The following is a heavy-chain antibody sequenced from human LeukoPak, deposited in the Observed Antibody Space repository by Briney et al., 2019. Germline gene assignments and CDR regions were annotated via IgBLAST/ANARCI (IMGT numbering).Heavy chain of an antibody. Sequence: MPSETLSLTCTVSGGSISSGGYYWSWVRQPPGKGLEWIGYIYHSGSTYYNPSLKSRVTISLDRSKNQFSLKLSSVTVADTAVYYCARVRIAAAVGEFDCWGQGTLVTVSS. CDR1: GGSISSGGYY. D-gene: IGHD6-13*01. V-gene: IGHV4-30-2*01. J-gene: IGHJ4*02. CDR3: ARVRIAAAVGEFDC. CDR2: IYHSGST.